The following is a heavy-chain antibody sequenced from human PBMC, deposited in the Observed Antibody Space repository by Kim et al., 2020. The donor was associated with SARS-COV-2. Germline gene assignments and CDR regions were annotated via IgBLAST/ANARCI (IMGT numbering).Heavy chain of an antibody. CDR3: ARARGVGAIKDY. D-gene: IGHD1-26*01. V-gene: IGHV4-59*13. J-gene: IGHJ4*02. Sequence: SETLSLTCTVSGGSISSYYWSWIRQPPGKGLEWIGYIYYSGSTNYNPSLKSRVTISVDTSKNQFSLKLSSVTAADTAVYYCARARGVGAIKDYWGQGTLVTVSS. CDR1: GGSISSYY. CDR2: IYYSGST.